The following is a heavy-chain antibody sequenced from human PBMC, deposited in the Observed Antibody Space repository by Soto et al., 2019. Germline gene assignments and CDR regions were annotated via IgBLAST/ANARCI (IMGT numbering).Heavy chain of an antibody. D-gene: IGHD6-13*01. CDR1: RFTFSSYN. V-gene: IGHV3-30*18. CDR2: KSFDGSSE. Sequence: PGGSLRLSCVASRFTFSSYNMHWVRQAPGKGLEWVAVKSFDGSSECYADSVKGRFTISRDNSKNTVYLQMNSLRAEDSAVYYCAKDKSSSWSFDYWGQGTLVTVSS. J-gene: IGHJ4*02. CDR3: AKDKSSSWSFDY.